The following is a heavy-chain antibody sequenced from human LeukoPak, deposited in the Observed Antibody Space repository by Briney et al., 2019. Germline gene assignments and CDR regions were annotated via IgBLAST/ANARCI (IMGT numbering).Heavy chain of an antibody. J-gene: IGHJ4*02. Sequence: GGSLRLSCAASGFTFSSYAMHWVRQAPGKGLEWVAVISYDGSNKYYADSVKGRFTISRDNSKNTLYLQMNSLRAEDTAVYYCARGSSPYDFWSGSGGHWGQGTLVTVSS. CDR3: ARGSSPYDFWSGSGGH. V-gene: IGHV3-30-3*01. CDR2: ISYDGSNK. D-gene: IGHD3-3*01. CDR1: GFTFSSYA.